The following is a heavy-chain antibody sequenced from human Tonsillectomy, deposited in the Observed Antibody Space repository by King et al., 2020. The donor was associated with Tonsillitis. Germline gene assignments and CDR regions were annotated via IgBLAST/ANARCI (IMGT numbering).Heavy chain of an antibody. V-gene: IGHV4-38-2*02. J-gene: IGHJ4*02. Sequence: QLQESGPGLVKPSETLSLTCNVSGYSINSDYYWGWIRQPPGKGLEWIGSIFHSGTTYYTPSLKSRVTISVDTSKNQFSLRLNSMTAADTAVYYCARDQFNFDYWGQGALVTVSS. CDR2: IFHSGTT. CDR1: GYSINSDYY. CDR3: ARDQFNFDY.